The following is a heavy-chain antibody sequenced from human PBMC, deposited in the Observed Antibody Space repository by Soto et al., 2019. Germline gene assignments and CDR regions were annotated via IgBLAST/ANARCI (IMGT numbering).Heavy chain of an antibody. CDR3: ARGDYQLPRPDYMDV. Sequence: QVQLVESGGGVVQPGRSLRLSCAASGFTFSSYGMHWVRQAPGKGLEWVAVIWYDGSNKYYADSVKGRFTISRDNSKNTLYLQMNSLRAEDTAVYYCARGDYQLPRPDYMDVWGKGTTVTVSS. V-gene: IGHV3-33*01. D-gene: IGHD2-2*01. CDR1: GFTFSSYG. J-gene: IGHJ6*03. CDR2: IWYDGSNK.